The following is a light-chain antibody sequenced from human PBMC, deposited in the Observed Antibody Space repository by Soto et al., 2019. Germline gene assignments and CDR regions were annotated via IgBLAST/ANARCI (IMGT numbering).Light chain of an antibody. CDR1: QSIRSNY. Sequence: EIVLTQSPGTLSLSPGERATLSCRASQSIRSNYVAWYQQKPGQGPRLLIYGASSRATGIPDMFSGSGSGTDFTLIISRLEPEDFAMYYCQQYGSSPRTFGQEIKVDIK. V-gene: IGKV3-20*01. CDR3: QQYGSSPRT. CDR2: GAS. J-gene: IGKJ1*01.